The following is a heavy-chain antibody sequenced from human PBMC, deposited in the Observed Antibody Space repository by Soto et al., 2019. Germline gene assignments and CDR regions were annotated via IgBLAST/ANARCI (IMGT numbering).Heavy chain of an antibody. V-gene: IGHV1-69*13. CDR3: ASYSNYGNYYYYGMDV. D-gene: IGHD4-4*01. CDR1: GGTFSSYA. J-gene: IGHJ6*02. Sequence: ASVKVSCKASGGTFSSYAISWVRQAPGQGLEWMGGIIPIFGTANYAQRFQGRVTITADESTSTAYMELSSLRSEDTAVYYCASYSNYGNYYYYGMDVWGQGTTVTVSS. CDR2: IIPIFGTA.